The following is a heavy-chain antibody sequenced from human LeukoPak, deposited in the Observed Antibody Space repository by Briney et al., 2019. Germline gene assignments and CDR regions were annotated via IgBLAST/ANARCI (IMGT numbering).Heavy chain of an antibody. Sequence: SVKVSCKASGYTFTSYGISWVRQAPGQGLEWMGGIIPIFGTANYAQKFQGRVTITADESTSTAYMELSSLRSEDTAVYYCARLGTLTDFDYWGQGTLVTVSS. CDR3: ARLGTLTDFDY. CDR2: IIPIFGTA. V-gene: IGHV1-69*13. J-gene: IGHJ4*02. CDR1: GYTFTSYG. D-gene: IGHD7-27*01.